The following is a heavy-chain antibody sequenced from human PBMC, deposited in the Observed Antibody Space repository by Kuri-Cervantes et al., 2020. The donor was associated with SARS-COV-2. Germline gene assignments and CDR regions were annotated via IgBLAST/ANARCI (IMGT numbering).Heavy chain of an antibody. V-gene: IGHV3-15*01. CDR3: TTAPDYGDYVGPDY. Sequence: GESLKISCTASTLTFSDYAMSWVRQAPGKGLEWVGRIKSKTDGGTTDYAAPVKGRFTISRDDSKNTPYLQMNSLKAEDTAVYYCTTAPDYGDYVGPDYWGQGTLVTVSS. D-gene: IGHD4-17*01. CDR1: TLTFSDYA. J-gene: IGHJ4*02. CDR2: IKSKTDGGTT.